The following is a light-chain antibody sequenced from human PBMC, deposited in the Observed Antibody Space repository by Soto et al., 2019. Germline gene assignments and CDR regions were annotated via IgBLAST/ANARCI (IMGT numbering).Light chain of an antibody. V-gene: IGLV2-14*01. CDR1: SHNIGSYNY. CDR2: EVR. J-gene: IGLJ1*01. CDR3: SSYRGSDPTYV. Sequence: ALSLPSALSGTPGPAIHIYCTELSHNIGSYNYVAWHQEFPGKAPKLIIYEVRTRPSGVSFRFSGSKSGNTASLTISGLQAEDEADYYCSSYRGSDPTYVFSNRTKVTVL.